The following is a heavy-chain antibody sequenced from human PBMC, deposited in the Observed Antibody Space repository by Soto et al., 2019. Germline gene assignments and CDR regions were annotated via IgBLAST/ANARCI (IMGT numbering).Heavy chain of an antibody. CDR3: AREYYCSGGSCRNWLGP. D-gene: IGHD2-15*01. Sequence: PSQTLSLTYVISGDSVSSNSAAWNWIRQSPSRGLEWLGRTYYRSKWYNDYAVSVKSRITINPDTSKNQFSLQLNSVTPEDTAVYYCAREYYCSGGSCRNWLGPWRRLNLVTAYS. V-gene: IGHV6-1*01. CDR2: TYYRSKWYN. J-gene: IGHJ5*02. CDR1: GDSVSSNSAA.